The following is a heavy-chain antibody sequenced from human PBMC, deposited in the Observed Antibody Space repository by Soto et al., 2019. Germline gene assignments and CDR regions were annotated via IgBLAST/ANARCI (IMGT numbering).Heavy chain of an antibody. J-gene: IGHJ3*02. CDR3: AREYCSSTSCYVGAFDI. CDR1: GYTFTSYG. Sequence: ASMKVSRKASGYTFTSYGISWVRQAPGQRLEWMGWISAYNGNTNYAQKLQGRVTMTTDTSTSTAYMELRSLRSDDTAVYYCAREYCSSTSCYVGAFDIWGQGTMVTVSS. D-gene: IGHD2-2*01. V-gene: IGHV1-18*01. CDR2: ISAYNGNT.